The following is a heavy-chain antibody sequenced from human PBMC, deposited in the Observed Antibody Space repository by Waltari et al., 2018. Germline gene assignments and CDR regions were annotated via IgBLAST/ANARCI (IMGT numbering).Heavy chain of an antibody. CDR2: INHSGST. CDR3: ARGLFQVGTMSYYYYMDV. J-gene: IGHJ6*03. CDR1: GGSFSGYY. D-gene: IGHD1-1*01. Sequence: QVQLQQWGAGLLKPSETLSLTCAVYGGSFSGYYWSWIRQPPGKGLEWIGEINHSGSTNYNPSLKSRVTISVDTSKNQFSLKLSSVTAADTAVYYCARGLFQVGTMSYYYYMDVWGKGTTVTVSS. V-gene: IGHV4-34*01.